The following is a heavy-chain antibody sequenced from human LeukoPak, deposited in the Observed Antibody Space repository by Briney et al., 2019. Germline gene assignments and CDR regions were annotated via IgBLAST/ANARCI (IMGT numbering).Heavy chain of an antibody. V-gene: IGHV3-23*01. D-gene: IGHD2-21*01. Sequence: GGSLRLSCAASGFTFSSYAMSWVRQAPGKGLEWVSAISGSGGSTYYADSVKGRFTISRDNSKNTLYLQMNSLRAEDTAVYYCARYNRHIVYYFDYWGQGTLVTVSS. CDR3: ARYNRHIVYYFDY. CDR2: ISGSGGST. J-gene: IGHJ4*02. CDR1: GFTFSSYA.